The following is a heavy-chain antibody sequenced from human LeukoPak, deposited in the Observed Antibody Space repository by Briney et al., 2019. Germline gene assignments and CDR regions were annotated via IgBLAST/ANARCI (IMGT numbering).Heavy chain of an antibody. CDR1: GGSFSGYY. D-gene: IGHD3-16*02. CDR2: INHSGST. V-gene: IGHV4-34*01. J-gene: IGHJ6*02. CDR3: ARANYYDYVWGRYRYFPEPPYGLDV. Sequence: SETLSLTCAVYGGSFSGYYWSWIRQPPGKGLEWIGEINHSGSTNYNPSLKSRVTISVDTSKNQFSLKLSSVTAADTAVYYCARANYYDYVWGRYRYFPEPPYGLDVWGQGTTVTVSS.